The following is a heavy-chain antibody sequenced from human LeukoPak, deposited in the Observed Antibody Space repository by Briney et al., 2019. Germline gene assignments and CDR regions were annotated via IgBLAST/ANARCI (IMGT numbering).Heavy chain of an antibody. J-gene: IGHJ6*02. D-gene: IGHD3-10*01. Sequence: SETLSLTCAVYGGSFSGYYWSWIRQPPGKGLEWIGEINHSGSTNYNPSLKSRVTISVDTSKNQSSLKLISVTAADTAVYYCARGQFYGSGSYPTYYYYYYGMDVWGQGTTVTVSS. CDR2: INHSGST. CDR1: GGSFSGYY. CDR3: ARGQFYGSGSYPTYYYYYYGMDV. V-gene: IGHV4-34*01.